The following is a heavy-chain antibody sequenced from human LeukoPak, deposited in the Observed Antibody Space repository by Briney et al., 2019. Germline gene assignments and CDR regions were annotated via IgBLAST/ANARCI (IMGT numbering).Heavy chain of an antibody. CDR1: GYSISSGYY. V-gene: IGHV4-38-2*01. CDR3: ARHGLGQSVVVVPAAAGYNWFDP. D-gene: IGHD2-2*01. Sequence: SETLSLTCAVSGYSISSGYYWGWIRQPPGKGLECIGSIYHSGSTYYNPSLKSRVTISVDTSKNQFSLKLSSVTAADTAVYYCARHGLGQSVVVVPAAAGYNWFDPWGQGTLVTVSS. J-gene: IGHJ5*02. CDR2: IYHSGST.